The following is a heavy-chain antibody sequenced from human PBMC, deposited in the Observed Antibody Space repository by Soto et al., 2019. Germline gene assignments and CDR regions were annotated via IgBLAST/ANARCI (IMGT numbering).Heavy chain of an antibody. CDR3: AKGRYCSGGFCYGMDV. CDR1: GFAVNSNY. Sequence: RLSCAASGFAVNSNYINWVRQAPGKGLEWVSIIYFGGDTFYADSVKGRFSISRDNSKNTVYLQMNSLRAEDTAVYYCAKGRYCSGGFCYGMDVWGQGTTVTVSS. V-gene: IGHV3-53*01. J-gene: IGHJ6*02. D-gene: IGHD2-15*01. CDR2: IYFGGDT.